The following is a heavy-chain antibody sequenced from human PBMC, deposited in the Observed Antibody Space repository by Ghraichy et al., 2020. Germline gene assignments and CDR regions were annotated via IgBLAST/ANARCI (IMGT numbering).Heavy chain of an antibody. CDR1: GGSISSYY. D-gene: IGHD6-19*01. CDR2: IYYSGST. V-gene: IGHV4-59*08. Sequence: SETLSLICTVSGGSISSYYWSWIRQPPGKGLEWIGYIYYSGSTNYNPSLKSRVTISVDTSKNQFSLKLSSVTAADTAVYYCARHQQSRGWFDYWGQGTLVTVSS. CDR3: ARHQQSRGWFDY. J-gene: IGHJ4*02.